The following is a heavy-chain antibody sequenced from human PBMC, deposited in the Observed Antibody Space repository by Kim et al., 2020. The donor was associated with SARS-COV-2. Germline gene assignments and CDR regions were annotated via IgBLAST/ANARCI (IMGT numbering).Heavy chain of an antibody. CDR3: ARDFVARYYDSSGYIDLEY. CDR1: GFTFSSYW. V-gene: IGHV3-7*01. J-gene: IGHJ4*02. D-gene: IGHD3-22*01. CDR2: IKQDGSET. Sequence: GGSLRLSCAASGFTFSSYWMSWVRQAPGKGLEWVANIKQDGSETYYVYSVKGRFTISRDNAKNSLYLQMNSLRAEDTAVYYCARDFVARYYDSSGYIDLEYWGQGTLVTVAS.